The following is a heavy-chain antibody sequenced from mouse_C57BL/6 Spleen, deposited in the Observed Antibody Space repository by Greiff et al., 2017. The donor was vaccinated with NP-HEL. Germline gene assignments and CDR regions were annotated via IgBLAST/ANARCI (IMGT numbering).Heavy chain of an antibody. CDR2: IYPRDGST. D-gene: IGHD2-1*01. J-gene: IGHJ3*01. Sequence: QVQLQQSGPELVKPGASVKLSCKASGYTFTSYDINWVKQRPGQGLEWIGWIYPRDGSTKSNEKFKGKATLTVDTSSSTAYMELHILASEVSAVYFCAREASTMLFAYWGQGTLVTVSA. CDR3: AREASTMLFAY. V-gene: IGHV1-85*01. CDR1: GYTFTSYD.